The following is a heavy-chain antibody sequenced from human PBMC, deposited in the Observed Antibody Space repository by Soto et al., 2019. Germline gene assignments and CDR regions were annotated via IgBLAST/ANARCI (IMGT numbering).Heavy chain of an antibody. Sequence: GGSLRLSCAASGFIFRTYAMTWVRQAPGKGLEWVSTISGSGGSTFYADSVKGRFTISRDNSKNTVHLQMNSLRAEDTALYYCAKESAAEPGCLDYWGQGSLVTVSS. CDR3: AKESAAEPGCLDY. V-gene: IGHV3-23*01. CDR1: GFIFRTYA. J-gene: IGHJ4*02. CDR2: ISGSGGST. D-gene: IGHD6-19*01.